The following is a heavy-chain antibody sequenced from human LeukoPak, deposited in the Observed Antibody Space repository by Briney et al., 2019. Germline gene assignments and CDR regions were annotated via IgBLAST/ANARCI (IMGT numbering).Heavy chain of an antibody. CDR2: IYPGDSRT. CDR3: ACREFTSAWSYP. D-gene: IGHD2-2*01. V-gene: IGHV5-51*01. Sequence: GESLKISCKGIGYSFTSYWIGWVRQMPGKGMEWMGVIYPGDSRTRYNPSFQGQVTISVDKSINTAYLQWVSLKASDTAMYYCACREFTSAWSYPWGQGTLVTVSS. CDR1: GYSFTSYW. J-gene: IGHJ5*02.